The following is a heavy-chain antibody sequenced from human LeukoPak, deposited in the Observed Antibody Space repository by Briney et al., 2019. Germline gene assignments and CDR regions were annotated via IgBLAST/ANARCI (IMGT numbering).Heavy chain of an antibody. CDR3: VKGGPGYGYYMDV. D-gene: IGHD1-1*01. CDR1: GLTFSSYG. CDR2: IWYDGSNK. J-gene: IGHJ6*03. Sequence: PGGSLRLSCAASGLTFSSYGMHWVRQAPGKGLEWVAVIWYDGSNKYYADSVKGRFTISRDNSKNTLYLQMNSLRAEDTAVYYCVKGGPGYGYYMDVWGKGTTVTVSS. V-gene: IGHV3-33*06.